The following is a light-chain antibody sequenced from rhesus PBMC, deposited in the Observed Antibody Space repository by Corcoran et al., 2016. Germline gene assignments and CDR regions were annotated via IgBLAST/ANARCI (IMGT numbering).Light chain of an antibody. CDR1: QSVSSS. CDR2: GAS. CDR3: QKYSSSPLT. J-gene: IGKJ4*01. Sequence: QVILTQSPATLSLSPGERATLSCRASQSVSSSLAWYQQKPGQAPRLLIYGASSRATGIPDRVSGSGSGTEFTLTISSLEPEDFAVYYCQKYSSSPLTFGGGTKVELK. V-gene: IGKV3-53*01.